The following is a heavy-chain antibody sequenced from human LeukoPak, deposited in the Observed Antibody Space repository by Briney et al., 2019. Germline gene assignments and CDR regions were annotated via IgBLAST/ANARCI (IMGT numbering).Heavy chain of an antibody. CDR3: ARGRARQELANWFDP. D-gene: IGHD6-6*01. Sequence: ASVKVSCKASGYTFTSYDINWVRQATGQGLEWMGWMNPNSGNTGYAQKFQGRVTMTRYTSISTAYMELSSLRSEDTAVYYCARGRARQELANWFDPWGQGTLVTVSS. CDR1: GYTFTSYD. V-gene: IGHV1-8*01. J-gene: IGHJ5*02. CDR2: MNPNSGNT.